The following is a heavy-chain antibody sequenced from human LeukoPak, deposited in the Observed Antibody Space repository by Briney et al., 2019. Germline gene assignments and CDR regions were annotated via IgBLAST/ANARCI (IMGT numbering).Heavy chain of an antibody. CDR3: AKEGRFWEFNY. D-gene: IGHD3-10*01. CDR1: GFTFSSYS. Sequence: GGSLRLSCAASGFTFSSYSMNWVRQAPGKGLEWVSSISSSSSYIYYADSVKGRFTISRDNAKNSLYLQMNSLRTEDTALYYCAKEGRFWEFNYWGQGTLVTVSS. J-gene: IGHJ4*02. V-gene: IGHV3-21*04. CDR2: ISSSSSYI.